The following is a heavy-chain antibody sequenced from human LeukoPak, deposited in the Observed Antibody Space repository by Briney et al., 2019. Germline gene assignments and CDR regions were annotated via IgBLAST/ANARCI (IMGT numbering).Heavy chain of an antibody. V-gene: IGHV4-34*01. D-gene: IGHD4-23*01. CDR3: ARGAVVTPWYYYYYMDV. CDR2: INHSGST. Sequence: PSETLSLTCAVYGGSFSGYYWSWIRQPPGKGLEWIGEINHSGSTNYNPSLKSRATVSVDTSKNQFSLKLSSVTAADTAVYYCARGAVVTPWYYYYYMDVWGKGTTVTISS. J-gene: IGHJ6*03. CDR1: GGSFSGYY.